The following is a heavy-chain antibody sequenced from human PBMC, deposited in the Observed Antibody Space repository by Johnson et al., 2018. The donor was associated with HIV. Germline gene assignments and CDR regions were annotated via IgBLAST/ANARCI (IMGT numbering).Heavy chain of an antibody. D-gene: IGHD4-23*01. CDR2: IWYDGNHK. J-gene: IGHJ3*02. V-gene: IGHV3-33*06. CDR3: AKSPAKDHGGNSGAFAI. CDR1: GFTFSSYG. Sequence: QVQLVESGGGVVQPGKSLRLSCAASGFTFSSYGMHWVRQAPGKGLQWVAAIWYDGNHKYYADSVKGRFTVSRDNSKNTLYLQMNSLRAEDTAISYCAKSPAKDHGGNSGAFAIWGQGTMVTVSS.